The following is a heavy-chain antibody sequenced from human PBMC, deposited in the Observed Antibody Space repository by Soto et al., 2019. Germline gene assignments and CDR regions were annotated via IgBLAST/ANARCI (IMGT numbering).Heavy chain of an antibody. V-gene: IGHV2-70*01. J-gene: IGHJ4*02. CDR1: GFSFTTTGVG. Sequence: SGPTLVNPTQTLTLTCTFSGFSFTTTGVGVGWIRQPPGKALEWVALIYWDDDKYYSTSLKTRLTISKDTSKNQVVLTMTNMDPVDTATYYCARLSCTNGRPWGGPFYYFDYWGQGTLVTVSS. CDR2: IYWDDDK. D-gene: IGHD2-8*01. CDR3: ARLSCTNGRPWGGPFYYFDY.